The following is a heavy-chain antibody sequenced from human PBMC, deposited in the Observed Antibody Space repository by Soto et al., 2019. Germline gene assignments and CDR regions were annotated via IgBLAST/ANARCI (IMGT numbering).Heavy chain of an antibody. CDR2: ISGSGGST. CDR1: VFPFSSYS. CDR3: ATPSMVRGVMDFDY. D-gene: IGHD3-10*01. Sequence: GGSLRLSCAASVFPFSSYSMSWVRPAPGKGLEWVSAISGSGGSTYYADSVKGRFTISRDNSKNTLYLQMNGLRAEDTAVYYCATPSMVRGVMDFDYWGQGTLVNVSA. J-gene: IGHJ4*02. V-gene: IGHV3-23*01.